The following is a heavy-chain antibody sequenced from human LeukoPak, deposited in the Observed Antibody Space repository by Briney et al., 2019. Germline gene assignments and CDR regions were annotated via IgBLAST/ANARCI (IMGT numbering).Heavy chain of an antibody. Sequence: GGSLRLSCAASGFTFSSYAMSWVRQAPGKGLEWVSAISGSGGSTYYADSVKGRFTISRDNSKNTLYLQMNSLRAEDTAVYYCAIDDHDILTGYSPGGFDYWGQGTLVTVSS. CDR2: ISGSGGST. J-gene: IGHJ4*02. CDR1: GFTFSSYA. CDR3: AIDDHDILTGYSPGGFDY. V-gene: IGHV3-23*01. D-gene: IGHD3-9*01.